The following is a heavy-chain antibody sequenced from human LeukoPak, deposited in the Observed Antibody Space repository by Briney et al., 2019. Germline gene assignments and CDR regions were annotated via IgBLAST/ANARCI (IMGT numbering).Heavy chain of an antibody. D-gene: IGHD3-9*01. Sequence: GGSLRLSCAASGFTFSSYGMHWVRQAPGKGLEWVAVIWYDGSNKYYADSVKGRFTIFRDNSKNTLYLQMNSLRAEDTAVYYCARDILTGGMDVWGKGTTVTVSS. CDR2: IWYDGSNK. CDR3: ARDILTGGMDV. J-gene: IGHJ6*04. V-gene: IGHV3-33*01. CDR1: GFTFSSYG.